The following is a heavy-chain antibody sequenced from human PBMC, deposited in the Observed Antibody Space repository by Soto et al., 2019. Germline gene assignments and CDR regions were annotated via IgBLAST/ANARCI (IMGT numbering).Heavy chain of an antibody. CDR2: INPNSGGT. D-gene: IGHD5-18*01. J-gene: IGHJ5*02. Sequence: GPSVKVSCKASGYTFTGYYMHWVRQAPGQGLGWMGWINPNSGGTNYAQKFQGRVTMTRDTSISTAYMELSRLRSDDTAVYYCARGGYSYGFDWFDPWGQGTLVTVSS. CDR3: ARGGYSYGFDWFDP. CDR1: GYTFTGYY. V-gene: IGHV1-2*02.